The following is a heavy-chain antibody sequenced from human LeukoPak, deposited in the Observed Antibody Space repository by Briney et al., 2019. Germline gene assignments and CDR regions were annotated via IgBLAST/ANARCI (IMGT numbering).Heavy chain of an antibody. CDR2: ISDIGSI. CDR1: GGSISSYY. V-gene: IGHV4-59*08. D-gene: IGHD2/OR15-2a*01. Sequence: PSETLSLTCTVAGGSISSYYWSWIRQPPGKGLEWIAYISDIGSINYNPSLKSRVTISLETSKNQFSLKLSSVTAADTAVYYCAGHHPRNTVDFWGQGTLVTVSS. J-gene: IGHJ4*02. CDR3: AGHHPRNTVDF.